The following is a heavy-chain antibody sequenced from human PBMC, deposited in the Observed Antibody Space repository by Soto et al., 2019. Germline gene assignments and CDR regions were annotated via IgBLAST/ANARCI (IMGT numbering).Heavy chain of an antibody. CDR2: ISGSGVNT. V-gene: IGHV3-23*01. CDR1: GFPFSSQA. CDR3: ARSRGLAGRPLDL. Sequence: PGGSLRLSCAASGFPFSSQAMSWVRQSPGKGLEWVSAISGSGVNTYYADSVNGRFTISRDISKNTLFLQMNSLRAEDTAVYYCARSRGLAGRPLDLWGQGTLVTVSS. J-gene: IGHJ5*02. D-gene: IGHD6-6*01.